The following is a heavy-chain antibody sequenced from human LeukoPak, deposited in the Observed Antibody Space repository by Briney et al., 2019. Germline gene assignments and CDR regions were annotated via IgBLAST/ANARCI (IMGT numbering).Heavy chain of an antibody. CDR3: AREGGWHYYFDC. Sequence: GASVKVSCKASGYTFTSYYMHWVRQAPGQGLEWMGIINPSGGSTSYAQKFQGRVTMTRDMSTSTVYMELSSLRSEDTAVYYCAREGGWHYYFDCWGQGTLVTVSS. V-gene: IGHV1-46*01. J-gene: IGHJ4*02. CDR2: INPSGGST. D-gene: IGHD3-16*01. CDR1: GYTFTSYY.